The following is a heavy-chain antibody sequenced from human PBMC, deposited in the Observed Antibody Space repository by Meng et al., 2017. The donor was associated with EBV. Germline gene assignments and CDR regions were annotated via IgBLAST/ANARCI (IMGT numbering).Heavy chain of an antibody. V-gene: IGHV4-39*07. CDR2: IYYSGST. Sequence: LQRQQSGPGLVKPSETLSLTCTVSGGSISSSSYSWGWTRQPPGKGLEWIGSIYYSGSTYYNPSLKSRVTISVDTSKNQFSLKLSSVTAADTAVYYCARVDGDYLRGYYFDYWGQGTLVTVSS. CDR3: ARVDGDYLRGYYFDY. J-gene: IGHJ4*02. CDR1: GGSISSSSYS. D-gene: IGHD4-17*01.